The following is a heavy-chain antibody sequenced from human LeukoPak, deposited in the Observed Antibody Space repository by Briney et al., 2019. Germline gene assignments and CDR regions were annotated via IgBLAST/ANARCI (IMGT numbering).Heavy chain of an antibody. CDR3: ARASGYCSSTSCYGVFHRNWFDP. Sequence: PSETLSLTCAVYGGSFSGYYWSWIRQPPGKGLEWIGEINHSGSTNYNPSLKSRVTISVDTSKNQFSLKLSSVTAAGTAVYYCARASGYCSSTSCYGVFHRNWFDPWGQGTLVTVSS. V-gene: IGHV4-34*01. CDR1: GGSFSGYY. D-gene: IGHD2-2*01. CDR2: INHSGST. J-gene: IGHJ5*02.